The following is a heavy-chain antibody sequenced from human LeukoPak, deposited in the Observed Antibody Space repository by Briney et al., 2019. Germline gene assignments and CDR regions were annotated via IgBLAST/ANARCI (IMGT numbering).Heavy chain of an antibody. Sequence: AESRVISCQGSGYSFTSYYISWVRQMPGKGLEWMGTIDPSDYYTNYSPSFQGHVTISADKSISTAYLQWSSLKASDTAMYYCARRNSNWFDPWGQGTLLTVPS. V-gene: IGHV5-10-1*01. CDR3: ARRNSNWFDP. D-gene: IGHD4-23*01. CDR1: GYSFTSYY. J-gene: IGHJ5*02. CDR2: IDPSDYYT.